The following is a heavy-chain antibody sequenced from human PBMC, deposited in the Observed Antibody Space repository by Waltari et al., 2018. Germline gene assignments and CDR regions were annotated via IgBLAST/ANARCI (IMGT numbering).Heavy chain of an antibody. D-gene: IGHD3-10*01. CDR2: IDPEAGET. Sequence: EVELVQSGAEVKKPGATVKISCKASGYTFMDYFMHWVQQAPGKGLEWMGRIDPEAGETVYSEKVPGSVNITADTATDTAYMELSSLTSGDTAVYYCAPLPGGSGQTFDYWGQGTLVTVSS. J-gene: IGHJ4*02. V-gene: IGHV1-69-2*01. CDR3: APLPGGSGQTFDY. CDR1: GYTFMDYF.